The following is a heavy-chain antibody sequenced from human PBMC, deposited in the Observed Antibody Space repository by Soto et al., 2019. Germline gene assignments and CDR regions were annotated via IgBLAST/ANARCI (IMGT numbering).Heavy chain of an antibody. V-gene: IGHV3-13*01. J-gene: IGHJ4*02. Sequence: GGSLRLSCAASGFTFSSYDMHWVRQATGKGLEWVSAIGTAGDTYYPGAVKGRLTISRENAKNSLYLQMNSLRAGDTAVYYCARVRGSYEFDYWGQGTLVTVSS. CDR1: GFTFSSYD. D-gene: IGHD1-26*01. CDR3: ARVRGSYEFDY. CDR2: IGTAGDT.